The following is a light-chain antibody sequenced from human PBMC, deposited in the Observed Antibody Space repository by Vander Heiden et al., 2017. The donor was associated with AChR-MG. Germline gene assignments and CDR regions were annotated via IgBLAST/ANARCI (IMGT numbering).Light chain of an antibody. V-gene: IGLV3-1*01. CDR1: NLATKN. Sequence: SYELTQPPSVSVSPGQTASITCAGDNLATKNVCWYQQEPCQSPVLVIYQDTNRPSGIPERFSGSNSRNTATLTISGTQAMDEADYYCQARDSSSVVFGGGTKLTVL. CDR2: QDT. CDR3: QARDSSSVV. J-gene: IGLJ2*01.